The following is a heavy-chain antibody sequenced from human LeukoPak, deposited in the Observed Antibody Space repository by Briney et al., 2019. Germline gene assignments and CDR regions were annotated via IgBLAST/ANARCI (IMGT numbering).Heavy chain of an antibody. V-gene: IGHV3-23*01. Sequence: GGSLRLSCAASGFSFSSYAMSWARQAPGKGLEWVSAISHSGGTTYYADSVKGRFTISRDNSKNTLYLQMNNLRAEDTAVYYCARGPSGYHNTGGQGTLVTVSS. J-gene: IGHJ4*02. CDR2: ISHSGGTT. D-gene: IGHD5-12*01. CDR3: ARGPSGYHNT. CDR1: GFSFSSYA.